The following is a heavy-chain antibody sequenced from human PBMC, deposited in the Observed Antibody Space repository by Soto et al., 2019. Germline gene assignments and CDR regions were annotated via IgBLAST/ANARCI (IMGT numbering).Heavy chain of an antibody. Sequence: EVQLVESGGGLVQTGGSLRLSCEGSGFSFSSHDMHWVRQAAGKRLEWVAAIGADGDTYYSDSVKGRLTISRENTKNSLYLQMNSRRTGDTGVYHCAKARLYYYYGMDVWGQGTMVTVSS. CDR3: AKARLYYYYGMDV. V-gene: IGHV3-13*01. J-gene: IGHJ6*02. CDR1: GFSFSSHD. CDR2: IGADGDT.